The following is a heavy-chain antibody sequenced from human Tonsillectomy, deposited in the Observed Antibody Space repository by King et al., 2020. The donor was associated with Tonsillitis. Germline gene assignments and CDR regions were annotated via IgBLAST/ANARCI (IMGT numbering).Heavy chain of an antibody. CDR3: AREGTMTTSDDAIDM. J-gene: IGHJ3*02. Sequence: VQLVQSGGGVVQPGRSLRLSCAASGFNFRRFPMHWVRQAPGKGLEWVAVISDGGGNKFYADSVKGRFTISRDNSKNTLNLQMNGLRAEDTAVYYCAREGTMTTSDDAIDMWGQGTMVTVSS. CDR1: GFNFRRFP. D-gene: IGHD4-17*01. V-gene: IGHV3-30-3*01. CDR2: ISDGGGNK.